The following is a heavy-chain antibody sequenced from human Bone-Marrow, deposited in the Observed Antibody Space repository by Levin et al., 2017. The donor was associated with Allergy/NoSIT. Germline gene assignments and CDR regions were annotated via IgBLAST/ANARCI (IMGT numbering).Heavy chain of an antibody. V-gene: IGHV4-39*01. CDR3: ARGGSGWYRAGDY. J-gene: IGHJ4*02. Sequence: SSETLSLTCTVSGGSISSSSYYWGWIRQPPGKGLEWIGSIYYSGSTYYNPSLKSRVTISVDTSKNQFSLKLSSVTAADTAVYYCARGGSGWYRAGDYWGQGTLVTVSS. D-gene: IGHD6-19*01. CDR2: IYYSGST. CDR1: GGSISSSSYY.